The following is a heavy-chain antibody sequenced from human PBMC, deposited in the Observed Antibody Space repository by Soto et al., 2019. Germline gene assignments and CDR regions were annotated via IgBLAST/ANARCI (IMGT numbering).Heavy chain of an antibody. J-gene: IGHJ6*02. CDR1: GFTFSSYW. Sequence: HPGGSLRLSCAASGFTFSSYWMHWVRQAPGKELVWVSRINSDGSSTSYADSVKGRFTISRDNAKNTLYLQMNSLRAEDTAVYYCARDLDSGYLFYYYYYGMDVWGQGTTVTVSS. CDR2: INSDGSST. D-gene: IGHD5-12*01. CDR3: ARDLDSGYLFYYYYYGMDV. V-gene: IGHV3-74*01.